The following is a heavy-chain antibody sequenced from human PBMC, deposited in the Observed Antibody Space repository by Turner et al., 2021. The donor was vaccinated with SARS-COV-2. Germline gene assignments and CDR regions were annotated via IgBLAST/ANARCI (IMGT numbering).Heavy chain of an antibody. CDR1: GGSLSPYY. J-gene: IGHJ6*02. D-gene: IGHD3-10*02. CDR3: ARAVLFAAPSGLDV. Sequence: QVQLQQWGAGLLRSSETLSPTCGVQGGSLSPYYWTWSRQIPGKGLAWIGQIDKSGITNYNPSLQSRVTISSDTTKNHLSLNLTSVTAADTAVYYCARAVLFAAPSGLDVWGPGATVIVSS. V-gene: IGHV4-34*01. CDR2: IDKSGIT.